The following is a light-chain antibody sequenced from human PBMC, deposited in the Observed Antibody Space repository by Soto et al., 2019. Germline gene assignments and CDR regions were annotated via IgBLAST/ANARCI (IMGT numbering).Light chain of an antibody. CDR1: QSVSSNY. Sequence: EIVLTQSPGTLSLSPGERATLSCRASQSVSSNYLAWYQQKPGQAPRLLIYVASTRATGIPDRFSGSGSGTDFTLTINRLEPEDFALYYCQQYGSSPGTFGQGTKVEIK. CDR2: VAS. CDR3: QQYGSSPGT. J-gene: IGKJ1*01. V-gene: IGKV3-20*01.